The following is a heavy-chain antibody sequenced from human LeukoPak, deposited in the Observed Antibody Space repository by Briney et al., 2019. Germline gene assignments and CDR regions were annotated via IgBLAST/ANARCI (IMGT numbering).Heavy chain of an antibody. CDR3: AKEKQLWLSVRYYFDY. CDR2: ISGSGGST. Sequence: GGSLRLSCAASGFTFSSYAMSWVRQAPGKGLEWVSAISGSGGSTYYADSVKGRFTISRDNSKNTLYPQMNSLRAEDTAVYYCAKEKQLWLSVRYYFDYWGQGTLVTVSS. V-gene: IGHV3-23*01. CDR1: GFTFSSYA. D-gene: IGHD5-18*01. J-gene: IGHJ4*02.